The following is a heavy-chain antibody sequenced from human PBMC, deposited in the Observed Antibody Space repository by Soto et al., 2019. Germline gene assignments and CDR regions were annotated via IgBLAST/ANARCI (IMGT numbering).Heavy chain of an antibody. V-gene: IGHV4-31*03. CDR2: IYYSGST. J-gene: IGHJ4*02. CDR3: ARAHGPVDTAMVIFDY. D-gene: IGHD5-18*01. Sequence: SETLSLTCTVSGGSISSGGYYWSWIRQHPGKGLEWIGYIYYSGSTYYNPSLKSRVTISVDTSKNQFSLKLSSVTAADTAVYYCARAHGPVDTAMVIFDYWAQGTLVTVSS. CDR1: GGSISSGGYY.